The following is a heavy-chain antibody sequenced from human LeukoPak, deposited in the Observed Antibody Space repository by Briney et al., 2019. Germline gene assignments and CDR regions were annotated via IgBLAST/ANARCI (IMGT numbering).Heavy chain of an antibody. D-gene: IGHD3-22*01. J-gene: IGHJ6*02. CDR1: GFTFSSYW. V-gene: IGHV3-23*01. CDR3: AKLDIVGLVVVISSGMDV. CDR2: ISGSGGST. Sequence: PGGSLRLSCAASGFTFSSYWMSWVRQAPGKGLEWVSAISGSGGSTYYADSVKGRFTISRDNSKNTLYLQMNSLRAEDTAVYYCAKLDIVGLVVVISSGMDVWGQGTTVTVSS.